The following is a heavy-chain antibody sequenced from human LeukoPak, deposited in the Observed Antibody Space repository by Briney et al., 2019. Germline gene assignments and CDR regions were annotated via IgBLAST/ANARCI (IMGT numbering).Heavy chain of an antibody. V-gene: IGHV4-34*01. Sequence: SETLSLTCAVYGGSFSGYYWSWIRQPPGKGLEWIGEINHSGSTNYNPSPKSRVTISVDTSKNQFSLKLSSVTAADTAVYYCARLRTYYYDSSGYYYNDYWGQGTLVTVSS. D-gene: IGHD3-22*01. CDR3: ARLRTYYYDSSGYYYNDY. J-gene: IGHJ4*02. CDR2: INHSGST. CDR1: GGSFSGYY.